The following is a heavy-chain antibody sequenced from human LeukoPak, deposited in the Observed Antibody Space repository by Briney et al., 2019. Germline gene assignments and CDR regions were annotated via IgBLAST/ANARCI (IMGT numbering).Heavy chain of an antibody. D-gene: IGHD2-2*01. CDR1: GFTFSSYW. V-gene: IGHV3-7*03. CDR3: AKDAGYCSSTSCREYAFDI. J-gene: IGHJ3*02. CDR2: IKQDGSEK. Sequence: GGSLRLSCAASGFTFSSYWMSWVRQAPGKGLEWVANIKQDGSEKYYVDSVKGRFTISRDNAKNSLYLQMNSLRAEDTALYYCAKDAGYCSSTSCREYAFDIWGQGTMVTVSS.